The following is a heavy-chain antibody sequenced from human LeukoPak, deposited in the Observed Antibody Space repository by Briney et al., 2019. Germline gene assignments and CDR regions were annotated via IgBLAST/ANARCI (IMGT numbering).Heavy chain of an antibody. Sequence: GASVKVSCKSSVYTFTGHYIHWVRQAPGQGLGWMGWINPNSGGTTYSPKFKGRVTMTRKTSINSAFLELRRLRSDDTAGYYCARDGNCSGGSCSLDYWGQGTLVTVSS. CDR3: ARDGNCSGGSCSLDY. V-gene: IGHV1-2*02. D-gene: IGHD2-15*01. CDR1: VYTFTGHY. J-gene: IGHJ4*02. CDR2: INPNSGGT.